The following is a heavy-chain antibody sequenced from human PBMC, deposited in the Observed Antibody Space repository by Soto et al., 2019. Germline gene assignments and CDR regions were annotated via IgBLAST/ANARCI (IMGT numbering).Heavy chain of an antibody. J-gene: IGHJ5*02. Sequence: SETLSLTCTVSGGSISSDIYYWGWIRQSPEKGLEWIASISYSGSTYYNPSLESRVTISIDTSKNQFSLKLSSVTAADTAVYYCARLPVTLNWFDPWGQGTLVTVSS. D-gene: IGHD4-17*01. CDR1: GGSISSDIYY. CDR2: ISYSGST. CDR3: ARLPVTLNWFDP. V-gene: IGHV4-39*01.